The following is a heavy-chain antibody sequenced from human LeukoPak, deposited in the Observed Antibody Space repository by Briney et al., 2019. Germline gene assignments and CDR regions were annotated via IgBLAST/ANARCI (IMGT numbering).Heavy chain of an antibody. D-gene: IGHD6-13*01. Sequence: SSQTLSLTCAISGDSVSSNSAAWNWIRQSPSRGLEWLGRTYYRSKWYNDYAVSVKSRITINPDTSKNQFSLQLNSVTPEDTAVYYCAREGSSWYKIPRPLEENWFDPWGQGTLVTVSS. V-gene: IGHV6-1*01. CDR2: TYYRSKWYN. CDR1: GDSVSSNSAA. CDR3: AREGSSWYKIPRPLEENWFDP. J-gene: IGHJ5*02.